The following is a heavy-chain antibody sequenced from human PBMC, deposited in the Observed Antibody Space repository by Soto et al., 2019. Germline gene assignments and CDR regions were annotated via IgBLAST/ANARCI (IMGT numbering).Heavy chain of an antibody. D-gene: IGHD3-22*01. J-gene: IGHJ1*01. CDR3: AEDYSTYSYVRSGLYSYFLH. Sequence: QVQLVESGGGVVQPGMSLRLSCAASGFTFSTYGMHWVRQAPGKGLAWVAVLSYDGSNQFYAYSVKGRFTISRDNSKNTVYLQMNILVADDTVVYFCAEDYSTYSYVRSGLYSYFLHWGQWKLVTVSS. CDR2: LSYDGSNQ. CDR1: GFTFSTYG. V-gene: IGHV3-30*18.